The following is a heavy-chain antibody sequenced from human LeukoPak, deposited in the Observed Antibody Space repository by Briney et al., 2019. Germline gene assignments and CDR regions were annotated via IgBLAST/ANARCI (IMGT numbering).Heavy chain of an antibody. CDR3: ASSGYCSSTSCTRLDY. J-gene: IGHJ4*02. V-gene: IGHV3-74*01. Sequence: PGGSLRLSCAASGFTFSSYWMHWVRQAPGKGLVWVSRINTDGSSTSYADSVKGRFTISRDNAKNTLYLQMNSLRAEDTAVYYCASSGYCSSTSCTRLDYWGQGTLVTVSS. D-gene: IGHD2-2*01. CDR1: GFTFSSYW. CDR2: INTDGSST.